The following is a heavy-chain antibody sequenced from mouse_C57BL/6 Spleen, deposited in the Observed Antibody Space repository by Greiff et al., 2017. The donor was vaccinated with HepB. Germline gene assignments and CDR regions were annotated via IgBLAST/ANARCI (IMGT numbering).Heavy chain of an antibody. CDR3: ARDDYGSGGFAY. D-gene: IGHD1-1*01. Sequence: EVKLMESGPGLVKPSQSLSLTCSVPGYSITSGYYWNWIRQFPGNKLEWMGYISYDGSNNYNPSLKNRISITRDTSKNQFFLKLNSVTTEDTATYYCARDDYGSGGFAYWGQGTLVTVSA. V-gene: IGHV3-6*01. CDR2: ISYDGSN. CDR1: GYSITSGYY. J-gene: IGHJ3*01.